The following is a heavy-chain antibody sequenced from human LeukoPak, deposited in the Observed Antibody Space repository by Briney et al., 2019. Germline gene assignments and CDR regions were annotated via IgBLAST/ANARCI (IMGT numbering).Heavy chain of an antibody. Sequence: SETLSLTCTVSGGSISSSSYYWGWIRQPPGKGLEWIGSIYYSGSTYYNPSLKSRVTISVDTSKNQFSLKLSSVTAADTAVYYCARQKIMQWLVGDFDYWGQGTLVTVSS. J-gene: IGHJ4*02. D-gene: IGHD6-19*01. V-gene: IGHV4-39*01. CDR2: IYYSGST. CDR3: ARQKIMQWLVGDFDY. CDR1: GGSISSSSYY.